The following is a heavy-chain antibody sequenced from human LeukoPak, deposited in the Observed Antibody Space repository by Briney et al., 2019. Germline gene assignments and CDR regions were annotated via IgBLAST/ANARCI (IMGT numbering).Heavy chain of an antibody. CDR2: INSDGSST. Sequence: SGGSLRLSCAASGFTFSSYWMHWVRQAPGKGLVWVSRINSDGSSTSYADSVRGRFTISRDNAKNTLYLQMNSLRAEDTAVYYCARVAGSGWYGGPLDIWGQGTMVTVSS. CDR1: GFTFSSYW. CDR3: ARVAGSGWYGGPLDI. D-gene: IGHD6-19*01. J-gene: IGHJ3*02. V-gene: IGHV3-74*01.